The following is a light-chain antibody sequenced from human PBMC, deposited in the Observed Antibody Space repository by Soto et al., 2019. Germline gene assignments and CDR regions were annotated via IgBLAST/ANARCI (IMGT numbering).Light chain of an antibody. V-gene: IGLV2-23*02. Sequence: QSALTQPASLSGSNGQSITISCTGTSSDVGTYNLVSWYQQHPGKVPKVMIYEDSKRPSGVSNRFFGSKSGNTASLTISGXXSEYXANYYCCSYAGSSTFVFGGGTKLTVL. CDR2: EDS. J-gene: IGLJ2*01. CDR1: SSDVGTYNL. CDR3: CSYAGSSTFV.